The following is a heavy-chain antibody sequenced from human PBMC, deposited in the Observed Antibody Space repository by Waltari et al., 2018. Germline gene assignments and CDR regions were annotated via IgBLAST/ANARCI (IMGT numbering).Heavy chain of an antibody. CDR3: AKVPRGGGFGELLFFDY. CDR2: ISGSGGST. V-gene: IGHV3-23*01. D-gene: IGHD3-10*01. J-gene: IGHJ4*02. Sequence: MSWVRQAPGKGLAWVSAISGSGGSTYYADSVKGRFTISRDNSKNTLYLQMNSLRAEDTAVYYCAKVPRGGGFGELLFFDYWGQGTLVTVSS.